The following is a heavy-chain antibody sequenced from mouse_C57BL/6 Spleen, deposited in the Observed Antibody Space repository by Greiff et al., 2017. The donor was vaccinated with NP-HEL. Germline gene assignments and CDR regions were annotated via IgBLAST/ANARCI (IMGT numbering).Heavy chain of an antibody. CDR1: GFNIKDDY. CDR2: IDPENGDT. J-gene: IGHJ2*02. Sequence: VQLKQSGAELVRPGASVKLSCTASGFNIKDDYMHWVKQRPEQGLEWIGWIDPENGDTEYASKFQGKATITADTSSNTAYLQLSSLTSEDTAVYYCTTWRDLYYCDYWRQGTSLTLPS. V-gene: IGHV14-4*01. CDR3: TTWRDLYYCDY.